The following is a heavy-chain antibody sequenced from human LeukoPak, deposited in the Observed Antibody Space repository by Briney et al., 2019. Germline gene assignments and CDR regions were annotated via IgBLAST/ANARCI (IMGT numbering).Heavy chain of an antibody. Sequence: PGGSLRLSCAASGFTFSSYGMHWVRQAPGKGLEWVAFIRYDGSNKYYADSVKGRFTISRDNSKNTLYLQMNSLRAEDTAVYYCASAWGLVNYMDVWGKGTTVTVSS. CDR2: IRYDGSNK. D-gene: IGHD3-16*01. CDR3: ASAWGLVNYMDV. J-gene: IGHJ6*03. V-gene: IGHV3-30*02. CDR1: GFTFSSYG.